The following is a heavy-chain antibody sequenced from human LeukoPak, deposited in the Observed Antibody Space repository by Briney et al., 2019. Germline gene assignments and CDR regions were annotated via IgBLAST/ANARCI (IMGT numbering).Heavy chain of an antibody. CDR2: ISAYNGNT. J-gene: IGHJ4*02. Sequence: GASVKVSCKASGYTFTSYGISWVRQAPGQGLEWMGWISAYNGNTHHAQKLQGRGTMTTYTSTSTAYMELRSLRSDDTAVYYCARDIAYDILTGYPDFDYWGQGTLVTVSS. CDR1: GYTFTSYG. V-gene: IGHV1-18*04. CDR3: ARDIAYDILTGYPDFDY. D-gene: IGHD3-9*01.